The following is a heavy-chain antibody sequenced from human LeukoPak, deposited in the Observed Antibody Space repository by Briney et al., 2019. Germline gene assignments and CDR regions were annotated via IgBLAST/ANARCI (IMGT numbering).Heavy chain of an antibody. CDR2: IDPSDSYT. Sequence: GESLRISCKGSGYSFTSYWISWVRQMPGKGLEWMGRIDPSDSYTNYSPSFQGHVTISADKSISTAYLQWSSLKASDTAMYYRASGAGYYDSSGYYRDYWGQGTLVTVSS. CDR1: GYSFTSYW. CDR3: ASGAGYYDSSGYYRDY. D-gene: IGHD3-22*01. V-gene: IGHV5-10-1*01. J-gene: IGHJ4*02.